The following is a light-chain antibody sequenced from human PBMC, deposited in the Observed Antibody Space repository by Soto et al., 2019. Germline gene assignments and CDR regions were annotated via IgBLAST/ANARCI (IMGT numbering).Light chain of an antibody. J-gene: IGLJ2*01. CDR1: SSDVGGYKF. CDR3: LSYTSTNTRV. V-gene: IGLV2-14*01. Sequence: QSVLTQPASVSGSPGHSITISCTGSSSDVGGYKFVSWYQHHPGTAPKLLIYEVSNRPSGVSNRFSGSKSGNTASLTISGLQAEDEADYYCLSYTSTNTRVFGVGTQLTVL. CDR2: EVS.